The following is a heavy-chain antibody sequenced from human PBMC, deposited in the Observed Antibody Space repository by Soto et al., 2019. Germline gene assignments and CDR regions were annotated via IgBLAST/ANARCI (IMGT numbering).Heavy chain of an antibody. CDR3: AKDSSGWSQGLGPYGMDV. Sequence: GGSLRLSCAASGFTFSSYGMHWVRQAPGKGLEWVAVISYDGSNKYYADSVKGRFTISRDNSKNTLYLQMNSLRAEDTAVYYCAKDSSGWSQGLGPYGMDVWGQGTTVTVSS. V-gene: IGHV3-30*18. CDR2: ISYDGSNK. D-gene: IGHD6-19*01. CDR1: GFTFSSYG. J-gene: IGHJ6*02.